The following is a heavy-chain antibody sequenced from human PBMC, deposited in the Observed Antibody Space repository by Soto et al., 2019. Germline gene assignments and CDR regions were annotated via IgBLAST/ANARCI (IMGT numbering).Heavy chain of an antibody. D-gene: IGHD6-19*01. Sequence: GGSLRLSCAASGFTFSSYAMSWVRQAPGKGLEWVSAISGSGGSTYYADSVKGRFTISRDNSKNTLYLQMNSLRAEDTAVYYCAKGGAEYSSGWYPYYFDYWGQGTLVTVSS. V-gene: IGHV3-23*01. J-gene: IGHJ4*02. CDR2: ISGSGGST. CDR3: AKGGAEYSSGWYPYYFDY. CDR1: GFTFSSYA.